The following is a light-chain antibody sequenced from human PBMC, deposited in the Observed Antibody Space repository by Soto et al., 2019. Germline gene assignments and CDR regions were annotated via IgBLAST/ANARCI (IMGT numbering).Light chain of an antibody. J-gene: IGLJ2*01. V-gene: IGLV1-40*01. CDR1: SPNIGAGYD. Sequence: QSVLTQPPSVSGAPGQRVTISCTGSSPNIGAGYDIHWYQQLPGTAPKLLIYGNINRPSGVPDRFSGSASGTSASLAITGLQAEDEAYYYCQSYDSGLNVVVFGGGTKLTVL. CDR3: QSYDSGLNVVV. CDR2: GNI.